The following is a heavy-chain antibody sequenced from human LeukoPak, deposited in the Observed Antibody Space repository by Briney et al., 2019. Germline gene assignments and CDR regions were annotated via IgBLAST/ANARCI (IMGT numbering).Heavy chain of an antibody. V-gene: IGHV3-33*01. D-gene: IGHD3-22*01. J-gene: IGHJ4*02. CDR1: GFTFSTYG. CDR3: ARDITFQYYDSSGLDY. Sequence: GRSLRLACAAYGFTFSTYGMHWVRQAPGKGLEWVAGIWYDGSNKFYADSVKGRFTISRDNSKSTLYLQMNSLRAEDTAVYYCARDITFQYYDSSGLDYWGQGTLVTVSS. CDR2: IWYDGSNK.